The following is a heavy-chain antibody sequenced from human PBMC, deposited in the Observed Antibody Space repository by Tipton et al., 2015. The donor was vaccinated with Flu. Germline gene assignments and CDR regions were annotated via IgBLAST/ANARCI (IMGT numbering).Heavy chain of an antibody. CDR2: TSWNSGTT. J-gene: IGHJ4*02. Sequence: SLRLSCEASGFTFDDYAMHWVRQAPGKGLEWVSGTSWNSGTTGYADSVKGRFTISRDNAKNSLYLQMNSLRAEDTALYYCTKDTSSLGILYYFHYWGQGTLVTVSS. CDR3: TKDTSSLGILYYFHY. D-gene: IGHD7-27*01. V-gene: IGHV3-9*01. CDR1: GFTFDDYA.